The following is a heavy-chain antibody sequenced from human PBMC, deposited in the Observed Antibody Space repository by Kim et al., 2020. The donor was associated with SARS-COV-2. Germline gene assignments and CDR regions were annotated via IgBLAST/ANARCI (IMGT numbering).Heavy chain of an antibody. J-gene: IGHJ2*01. Sequence: SVKVSCKASGGTFSSYAISWVRQAPGQGLEWMGRIIPILGIANYAQKFQGRVTITADKSTSTAYMELSSLRSEDTAVYYCARDRRYSSGWYFDLWGRGTLVTVSS. D-gene: IGHD6-19*01. CDR1: GGTFSSYA. CDR3: ARDRRYSSGWYFDL. CDR2: IIPILGIA. V-gene: IGHV1-69*04.